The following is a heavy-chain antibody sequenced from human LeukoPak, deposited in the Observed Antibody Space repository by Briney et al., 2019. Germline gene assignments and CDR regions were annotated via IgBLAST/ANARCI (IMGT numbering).Heavy chain of an antibody. D-gene: IGHD5-18*01. CDR2: IYHSGST. J-gene: IGHJ4*02. V-gene: IGHV4-38-2*02. Sequence: PSETLSLTCTVSGYSISSGYYWGWIRQPPGKGLEWIGSIYHSGSTYYNPSLKSRDTISVDTPKNQFSLKLSSVTAADTAVYYCARGFGDTAMVDFDYWGQGTLVTVSS. CDR1: GYSISSGYY. CDR3: ARGFGDTAMVDFDY.